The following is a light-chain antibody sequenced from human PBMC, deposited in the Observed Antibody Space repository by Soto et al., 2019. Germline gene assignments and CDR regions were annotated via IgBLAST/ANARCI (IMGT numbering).Light chain of an antibody. CDR3: QSYDSSLSAL. CDR2: GNS. J-gene: IGLJ3*02. V-gene: IGLV1-40*01. Sequence: QTVVTQPLSVSGAPGQRVTISCTGSSSNIGAGYDVHWYQQLPGTAPKLLIYGNSNRPSGVPDRFSGSKSGTSASLAITGLQAEDEADYYCQSYDSSLSALFGGGTKVTVL. CDR1: SSNIGAGYD.